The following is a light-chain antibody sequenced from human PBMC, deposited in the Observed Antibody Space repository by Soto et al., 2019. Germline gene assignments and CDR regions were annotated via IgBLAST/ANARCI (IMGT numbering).Light chain of an antibody. V-gene: IGLV1-40*01. CDR1: SSNIEAGYD. Sequence: QSVLTQPSSVSGAPGQRVTISCTGGSSNIEAGYDVYWYQQLPGTAPKLLIYGNSNRPSGVPDRFSGSKSGTSASLAITGLQAEDEADYYCQSFDSSLSGYVFGTGTKVTVL. CDR3: QSFDSSLSGYV. CDR2: GNS. J-gene: IGLJ1*01.